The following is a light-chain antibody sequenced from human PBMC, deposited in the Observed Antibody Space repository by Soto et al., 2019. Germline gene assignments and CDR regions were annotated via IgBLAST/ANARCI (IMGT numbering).Light chain of an antibody. V-gene: IGKV1-39*01. Sequence: DIPMTQSPSSLSASVGDRVTITCRASQSISSYLNWYQQKPGKAPKLLIYAAYRLQSGVTSRFSGSGSGTDFTLTISSLQPEDFATYYRHHSYSNPRMCTFGQGTKLEIK. CDR1: QSISSY. J-gene: IGKJ2*02. CDR2: AAY. CDR3: HHSYSNPRMCT.